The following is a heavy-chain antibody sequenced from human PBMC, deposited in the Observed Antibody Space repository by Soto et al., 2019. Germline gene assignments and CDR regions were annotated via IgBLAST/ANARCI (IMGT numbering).Heavy chain of an antibody. D-gene: IGHD4-17*01. CDR1: GFTFSSYA. V-gene: IGHV3-23*01. Sequence: GGSLRLSSAASGFTFSSYAMSWVRQAPGKGLEWVSAISGSGGSTYYADSVKGRFTISRDNSKNTLYLQMNSLRAEDTAVYYCAKSDDYGDYIFDYWGQGTLVTVSS. CDR2: ISGSGGST. J-gene: IGHJ4*02. CDR3: AKSDDYGDYIFDY.